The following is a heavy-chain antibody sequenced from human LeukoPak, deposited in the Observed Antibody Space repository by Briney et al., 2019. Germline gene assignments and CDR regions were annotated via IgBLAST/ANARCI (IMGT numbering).Heavy chain of an antibody. CDR3: ARLLRQWLVSYYYYGMDV. V-gene: IGHV4-59*01. CDR1: GGSISSYY. CDR2: IYYSGST. D-gene: IGHD6-19*01. J-gene: IGHJ6*02. Sequence: SETLSLTCTVSGGSISSYYWSWIRQPPGKGLEWIGYIYYSGSTNYNPSLKSRVTISVDTSKNQFSLKLSSVTAADTAVYYCARLLRQWLVSYYYYGMDVWGQGTTVTVSS.